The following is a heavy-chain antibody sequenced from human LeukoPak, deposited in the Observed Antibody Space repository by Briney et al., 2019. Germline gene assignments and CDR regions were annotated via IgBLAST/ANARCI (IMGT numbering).Heavy chain of an antibody. J-gene: IGHJ4*02. Sequence: GSVKVSCKASGYTFTSYGISWVRQAPGQGLEWMGWISAYNGNTNYAQKLQGRVTMTTDTSTSTAYMELRSLRSDDTAVYYCARDLVPGLAAAGHHFDHWGQGTLVTVSS. D-gene: IGHD6-13*01. V-gene: IGHV1-18*01. CDR2: ISAYNGNT. CDR3: ARDLVPGLAAAGHHFDH. CDR1: GYTFTSYG.